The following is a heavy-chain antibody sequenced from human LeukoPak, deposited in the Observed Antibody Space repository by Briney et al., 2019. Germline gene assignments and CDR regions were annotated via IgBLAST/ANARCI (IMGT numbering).Heavy chain of an antibody. CDR3: ARAWEVTMVRGVIASDFDY. V-gene: IGHV3-21*01. J-gene: IGHJ4*02. CDR1: GFTFSTYS. D-gene: IGHD3-10*01. CDR2: ISTSSSYI. Sequence: KSGGSLRLSCAASGFTFSTYSMNRVRQAPGKGLEWVSSISTSSSYIYYADSVKGRFTISRDNAKNSLYLQMNSLRAEDTAVYYCARAWEVTMVRGVIASDFDYWGQGTLVTVSS.